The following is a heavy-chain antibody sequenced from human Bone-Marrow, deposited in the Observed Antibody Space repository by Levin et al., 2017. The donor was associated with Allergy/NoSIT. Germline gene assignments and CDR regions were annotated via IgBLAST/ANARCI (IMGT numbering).Heavy chain of an antibody. D-gene: IGHD2-15*01. V-gene: IGHV5-51*01. CDR2: IFPGDSET. CDR1: GSRFTSYW. CDR3: ARIHHDGGYCSGGSCWFDP. Sequence: GGSLRLSCKGSGSRFTSYWIAWVRQMPGKGLEWMGLIFPGDSETIYSPSLRGQVTISVEKSISTAYLQWSSLKAADTALYYCARIHHDGGYCSGGSCWFDPWGQGTLVSVSS. J-gene: IGHJ5*02.